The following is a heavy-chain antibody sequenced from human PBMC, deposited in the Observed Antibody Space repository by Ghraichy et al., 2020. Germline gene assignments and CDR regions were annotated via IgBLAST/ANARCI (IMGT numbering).Heavy chain of an antibody. CDR1: GASIGSRGYY. Sequence: SETLSLTCNVSGASIGSRGYYWGWIRQPPGKALEWIGSIFYTGSTYYNPSLTSRLTLSVDTSRNQFSFKLTSVTAADTAVYYCASPKYRSDTFYKSWGPCTLVTFAS. D-gene: IGHD2/OR15-2a*01. J-gene: IGHJ1*01. CDR2: IFYTGST. V-gene: IGHV4-39*01. CDR3: ASPKYRSDTFYKS.